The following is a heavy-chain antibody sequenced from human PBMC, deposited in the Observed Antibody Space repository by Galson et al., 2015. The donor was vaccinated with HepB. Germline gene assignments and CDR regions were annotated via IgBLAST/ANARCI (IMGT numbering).Heavy chain of an antibody. Sequence: SLRLSCAASGFTFSSYAMHWVRQAPGKGLEWVAVISYDGSNKYYADSVKGRFTISRDNSKNTLYLQMNSLRAEDTAVYYCARGGDIGGDCTDYWGQGTLVTVSS. J-gene: IGHJ4*02. CDR1: GFTFSSYA. CDR3: ARGGDIGGDCTDY. D-gene: IGHD2-21*02. CDR2: ISYDGSNK. V-gene: IGHV3-30*04.